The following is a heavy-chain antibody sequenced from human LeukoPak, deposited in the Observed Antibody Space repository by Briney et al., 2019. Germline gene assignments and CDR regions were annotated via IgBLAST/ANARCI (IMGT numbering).Heavy chain of an antibody. V-gene: IGHV4-4*07. CDR3: ARLSSSWYQDWYFDL. Sequence: SETLSLTCTVSGGSISSYDWSWIRQPAGKGLEWIGRIYTRGSTNYNPFLKSRVSTSVDTSKKQFSLKLSSVTAADTAVYYCARLSSSWYQDWYFDLWGRGTLVTVSS. J-gene: IGHJ2*01. D-gene: IGHD6-13*01. CDR2: IYTRGST. CDR1: GGSISSYD.